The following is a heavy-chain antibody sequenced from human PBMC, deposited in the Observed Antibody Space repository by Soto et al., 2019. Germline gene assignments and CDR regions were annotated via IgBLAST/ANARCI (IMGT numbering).Heavy chain of an antibody. CDR1: GDSVSSNSAA. V-gene: IGHV6-1*01. CDR3: AKVAQWLVLNAFDI. Sequence: KQSQTLSLTCAISGDSVSSNSAAWNWIRQSPSRGLEWLGRTYYRSKWYNDYAVSVKSRITINPDTSKNQFSLQLNSVTPEDTAVYYCAKVAQWLVLNAFDIWGQGTMVTVSS. D-gene: IGHD6-19*01. CDR2: TYYRSKWYN. J-gene: IGHJ3*02.